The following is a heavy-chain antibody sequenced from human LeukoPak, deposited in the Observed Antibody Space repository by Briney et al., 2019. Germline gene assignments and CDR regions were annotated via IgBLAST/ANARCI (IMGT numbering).Heavy chain of an antibody. CDR1: GITFSSYW. V-gene: IGHV3-74*01. CDR2: INSDGSTT. Sequence: GGSLRLSCAASGITFSSYWMHWVRQAPGKGLVWVSRINSDGSTTTYADSVKGQFTISRDNANNTLYLQMNSLSAEDRAVYYCARPSYPLWYFDLWGRGTLVTVSS. J-gene: IGHJ2*01. CDR3: ARPSYPLWYFDL.